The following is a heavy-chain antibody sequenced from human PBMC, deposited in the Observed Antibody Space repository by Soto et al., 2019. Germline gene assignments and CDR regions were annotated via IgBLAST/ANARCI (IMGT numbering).Heavy chain of an antibody. CDR3: ARDAPRYCSSTSCYVYYMDV. CDR2: ISSSSSYI. V-gene: IGHV3-21*01. J-gene: IGHJ6*03. D-gene: IGHD2-2*01. CDR1: GFTFSSYS. Sequence: EVQLVESGGGLVKPGGSLRLSCAASGFTFSSYSMNWVRQAPGKGLEWVSSISSSSSYIYYADSVKGRFTISRDNAKNSLYLQMNSLRAEDTAVYYCARDAPRYCSSTSCYVYYMDVWGKGTTVTVSS.